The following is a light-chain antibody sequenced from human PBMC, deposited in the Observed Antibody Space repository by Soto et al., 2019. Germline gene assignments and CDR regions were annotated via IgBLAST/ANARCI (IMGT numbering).Light chain of an antibody. Sequence: QSALTQPASVSGSPGQSITISCTGTSSDVGGYNYVSWYQQHPGKAPKLVIYGVTYRPSGVSARFSGSKFQNTASLTISGLQAEDEADYYCSSFRSGSFVLFGGGTKLTVL. V-gene: IGLV2-14*01. CDR2: GVT. J-gene: IGLJ3*02. CDR1: SSDVGGYNY. CDR3: SSFRSGSFVL.